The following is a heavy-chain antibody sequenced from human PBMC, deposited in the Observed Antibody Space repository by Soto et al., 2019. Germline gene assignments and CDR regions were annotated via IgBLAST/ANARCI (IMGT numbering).Heavy chain of an antibody. CDR2: TSNDVSKK. Sequence: GGSLRLSCAASGFVFTNYGMHWVRQAPGKGLEWVAFTSNDVSKKYYADSVKGRFTISRDNSENTVYLQMTSLRPDDTAVFYCARDVAMPSGLGLGYWGQGTLVTVSS. V-gene: IGHV3-30*03. CDR3: ARDVAMPSGLGLGY. CDR1: GFVFTNYG. D-gene: IGHD6-19*01. J-gene: IGHJ4*02.